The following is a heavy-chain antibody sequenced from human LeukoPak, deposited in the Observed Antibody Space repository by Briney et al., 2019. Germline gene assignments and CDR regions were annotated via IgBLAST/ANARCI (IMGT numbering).Heavy chain of an antibody. V-gene: IGHV4-4*08. CDR1: GGSISSYY. CDR2: IYTSGST. CDR3: ARDVDGGHDYQYYYYYYMDV. D-gene: IGHD4-23*01. J-gene: IGHJ6*03. Sequence: PSETLSLTCTVSGGSISSYYWSWIRQPPGKGLEWIGYIYTSGSTNYNPSLKSRVTISVDTSKNQFSLKLSSVTAADTAVYYCARDVDGGHDYQYYYYYYMDVWGKGTTVTISS.